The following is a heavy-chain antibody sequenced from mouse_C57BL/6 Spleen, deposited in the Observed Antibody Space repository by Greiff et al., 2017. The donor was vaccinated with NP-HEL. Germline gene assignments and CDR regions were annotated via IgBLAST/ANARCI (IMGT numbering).Heavy chain of an antibody. CDR1: GYAFSSYW. CDR2: IYPGDGDT. D-gene: IGHD1-1*01. CDR3: ARTTVVRYFDV. J-gene: IGHJ1*03. Sequence: VQVVESGAELVKPGASVKISCKASGYAFSSYWMNWVKQRPGKGLEWIGQIYPGDGDTNYNGKFKGKATLTADKSSSTAYMQLSSLTSEDSAVYFCARTTVVRYFDVWGTGTTVTVSS. V-gene: IGHV1-80*01.